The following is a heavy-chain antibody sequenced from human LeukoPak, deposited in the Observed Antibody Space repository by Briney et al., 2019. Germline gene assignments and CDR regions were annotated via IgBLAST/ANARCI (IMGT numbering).Heavy chain of an antibody. Sequence: PGGSLRLSCAASGFTFSSYAMHWVRQAPGKGLEWVAVISYDGSNKYYADSVKGRFTISRDNSKNTLYLQMNSLRAEDTAVYYCARDPGYCSGGSCYHYYYYGMDVWGQGTTVTVSS. CDR2: ISYDGSNK. J-gene: IGHJ6*02. V-gene: IGHV3-30-3*01. CDR1: GFTFSSYA. D-gene: IGHD2-15*01. CDR3: ARDPGYCSGGSCYHYYYYGMDV.